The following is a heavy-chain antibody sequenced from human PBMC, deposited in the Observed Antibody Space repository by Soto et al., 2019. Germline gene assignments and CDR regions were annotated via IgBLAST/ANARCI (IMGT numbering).Heavy chain of an antibody. V-gene: IGHV4-4*02. J-gene: IGHJ4*02. Sequence: SETLSLTCAVSGGSISSSNWWSWVRQPPGKGLEWIGEIYHSGSTNYNPSLKSRVTISVDKSKNQFSLKLSSVTAADTAVYYCARDRVRGSYGAYYFDYWGQGTLVTVSS. CDR3: ARDRVRGSYGAYYFDY. CDR1: GGSISSSNW. CDR2: IYHSGST. D-gene: IGHD1-26*01.